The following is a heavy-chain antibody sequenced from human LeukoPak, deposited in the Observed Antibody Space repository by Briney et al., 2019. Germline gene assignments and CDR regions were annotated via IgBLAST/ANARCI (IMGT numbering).Heavy chain of an antibody. J-gene: IGHJ4*02. CDR3: ARALFDPVAPGSY. CDR2: ISYDGSNK. V-gene: IGHV3-30*03. CDR1: GFTFSGYG. D-gene: IGHD2-21*01. Sequence: GGSLRLSCAASGFTFSGYGMHWVRQAPGKGLEWVAVISYDGSNKYYADSVKGRFTISRDNSKNTLYLQMNSLRAEDTAVYYCARALFDPVAPGSYWGQGTLVTVSS.